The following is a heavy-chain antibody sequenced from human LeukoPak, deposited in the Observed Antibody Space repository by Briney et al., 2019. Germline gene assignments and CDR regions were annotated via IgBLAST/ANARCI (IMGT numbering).Heavy chain of an antibody. CDR1: GFTFSSYA. CDR2: ISYDGSNK. Sequence: PGGSLRLSCAASGFTFSSYAMHWVRQAPGKGLEWVAVISYDGSNKYYADSVKGRFTISRDNSKNSLYLQMNSLRAEDTAVYYCAREEAGTVDYRGQGTLVTVSS. J-gene: IGHJ4*02. V-gene: IGHV3-30*04. D-gene: IGHD6-13*01. CDR3: AREEAGTVDY.